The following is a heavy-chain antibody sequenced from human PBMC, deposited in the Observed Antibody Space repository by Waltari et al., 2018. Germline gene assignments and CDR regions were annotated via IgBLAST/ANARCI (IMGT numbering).Heavy chain of an antibody. Sequence: QVQLVQSGAEVKKPGASVKVSCKASGYTFTSSAMHWVRQAPGQRLEWMGWINAGNGNTKYSQKFQGRVTITRDTSASTAYMELSSLRSEDTAVYYCARQYSSSSGGYFDYWGQGTLVTVSS. J-gene: IGHJ4*02. CDR1: GYTFTSSA. D-gene: IGHD6-6*01. CDR2: INAGNGNT. V-gene: IGHV1-3*01. CDR3: ARQYSSSSGGYFDY.